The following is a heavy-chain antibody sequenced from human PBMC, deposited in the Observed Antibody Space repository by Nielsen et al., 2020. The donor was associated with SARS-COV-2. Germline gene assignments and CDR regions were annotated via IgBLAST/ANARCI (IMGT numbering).Heavy chain of an antibody. CDR2: ISGSGGST. V-gene: IGHV3-23*01. J-gene: IGHJ4*02. CDR1: GFTFSSYA. Sequence: GESLKISCEASGFTFSSYAMSWVRQAPGKGLEWVSAISGSGGSTYYADSVKGRFTISRDNSKNTLYLQMNSLRAEDTAVYYCAKTMIVVVPSFDYWGQGTLVTVSS. D-gene: IGHD3-22*01. CDR3: AKTMIVVVPSFDY.